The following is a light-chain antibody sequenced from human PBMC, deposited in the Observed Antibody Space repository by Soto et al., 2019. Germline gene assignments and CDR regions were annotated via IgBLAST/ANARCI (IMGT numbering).Light chain of an antibody. J-gene: IGKJ2*01. CDR3: QQYNSYPYT. V-gene: IGKV1-5*03. Sequence: DIQMTQSPSTLSASVGDRVTITCRASQSISSWLAWYQQKPGKAPKLLIYKASSLESGVPSRFSGSGSGTEVTLTLSSLQPDDFATYYCQQYNSYPYTFGQGPKLEIK. CDR1: QSISSW. CDR2: KAS.